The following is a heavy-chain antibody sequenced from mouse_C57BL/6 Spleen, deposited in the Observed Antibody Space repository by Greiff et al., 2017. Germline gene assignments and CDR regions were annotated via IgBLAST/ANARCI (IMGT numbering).Heavy chain of an antibody. CDR2: FNPSNVGT. CDR1: ASTFTSFW. CDR3: AREGIYSSTMGYYAMDY. Sequence: QVQLQQPGTELVKLGASVKLSCKASASTFTSFWMHWVKQRLGQGLEWIGNFNPSNVGTNYNEKFKSKATLTVAKASSTAYMQLSSPTSEDSAVYYCAREGIYSSTMGYYAMDYWGQGTSVTVSS. D-gene: IGHD1-1*02. J-gene: IGHJ4*01. V-gene: IGHV1-53*01.